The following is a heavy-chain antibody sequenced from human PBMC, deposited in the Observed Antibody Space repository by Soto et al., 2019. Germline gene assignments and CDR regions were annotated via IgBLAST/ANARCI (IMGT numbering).Heavy chain of an antibody. CDR2: ISSSSTYI. CDR3: ARALSALPDY. D-gene: IGHD6-6*01. J-gene: IGHJ4*02. CDR1: GFTFISYN. V-gene: IGHV3-21*01. Sequence: GESLKISCAASGFTFISYNMNWVRQAPGKGLEWVSSISSSSTYIYYADSVKGRFTISRDNANNSQYLQMNSLRAEDTAVYYCARALSALPDYWGQGTLVTVSS.